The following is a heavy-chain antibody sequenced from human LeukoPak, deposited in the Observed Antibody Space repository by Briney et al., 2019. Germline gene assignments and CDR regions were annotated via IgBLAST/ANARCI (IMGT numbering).Heavy chain of an antibody. V-gene: IGHV4-34*01. CDR3: ARGRVTYYDFWRSPFDY. J-gene: IGHJ4*02. CDR2: INHSGST. D-gene: IGHD3-3*01. Sequence: SETLSLTCAVDGGSFSGYYWSWIRQPPGKGLEWIGEINHSGSTNYNPSLKSRVTISVDTSKNQFSLKLSSVTAADTAVYYCARGRVTYYDFWRSPFDYWGQGTLVTVSS. CDR1: GGSFSGYY.